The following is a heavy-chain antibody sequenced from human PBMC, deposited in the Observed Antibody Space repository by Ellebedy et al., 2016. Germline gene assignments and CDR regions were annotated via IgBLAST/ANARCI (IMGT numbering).Heavy chain of an antibody. D-gene: IGHD6-13*01. CDR2: IKSKTDGGTT. Sequence: GGSLRLXCAASGFTFSNAWMSWVRQAPGKGLEWVGRIKSKTDGGTTDYAAPVKGRFTISRDDSKNTLYLQMNSLKTEDTAVYYCTTDRGYSSSWYLHYWGQGTLVTVSS. J-gene: IGHJ4*02. V-gene: IGHV3-15*01. CDR3: TTDRGYSSSWYLHY. CDR1: GFTFSNAW.